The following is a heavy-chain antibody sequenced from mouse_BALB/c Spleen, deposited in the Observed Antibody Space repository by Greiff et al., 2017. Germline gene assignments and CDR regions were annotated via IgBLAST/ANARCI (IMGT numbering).Heavy chain of an antibody. V-gene: IGHV14-3*02. CDR2: IDPANGNT. J-gene: IGHJ2*01. Sequence: EVKVVESGAELVKPGASVKLSCTASGFNIKDTYMHWVKQRPEQGLEWIGRIDPANGNTKYDPKFQGKATITADTSSNTAYLQLSSLTSEDTAVYYCARDYGNYFDYWGQGTTLTVSS. CDR3: ARDYGNYFDY. CDR1: GFNIKDTY. D-gene: IGHD2-1*01.